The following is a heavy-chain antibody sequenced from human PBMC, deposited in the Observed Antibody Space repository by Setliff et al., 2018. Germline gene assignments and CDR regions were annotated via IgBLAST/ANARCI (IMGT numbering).Heavy chain of an antibody. D-gene: IGHD2-15*01. J-gene: IGHJ5*02. Sequence: ASVKVSCKASGYTFTSYDINWVRQATGQGLEWMGWMNPNSGHTGYAQKFQGRATITRNTSISTTYMELSSLRSEDTAAYYCARGSRSGGKGGYNWFDPWGQGTLVTVSS. V-gene: IGHV1-8*03. CDR3: ARGSRSGGKGGYNWFDP. CDR2: MNPNSGHT. CDR1: GYTFTSYD.